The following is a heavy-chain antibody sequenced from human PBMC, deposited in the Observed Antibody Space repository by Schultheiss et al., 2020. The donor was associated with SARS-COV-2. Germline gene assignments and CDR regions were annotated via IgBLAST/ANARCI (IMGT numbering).Heavy chain of an antibody. Sequence: ASVKVSCKASGYTFTGYYMHWVRQAPGQGLEWMGRINPNSGGTNYAQKFQGRVTMTRDTSISTAYMELSRLRSDDTAVYYCARGPDELELRGQGDYWGQGTLVTVSS. CDR3: ARGPDELELRGQGDY. CDR1: GYTFTGYY. CDR2: INPNSGGT. V-gene: IGHV1-2*06. D-gene: IGHD1-7*01. J-gene: IGHJ4*02.